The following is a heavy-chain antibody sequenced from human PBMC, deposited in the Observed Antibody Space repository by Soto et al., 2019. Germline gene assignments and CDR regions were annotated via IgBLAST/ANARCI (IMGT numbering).Heavy chain of an antibody. CDR2: ISYDGSNK. V-gene: IGHV3-30*18. J-gene: IGHJ6*02. D-gene: IGHD1-26*01. CDR1: GFTFSSYG. CDR3: AKDRAKWELYYYGMDV. Sequence: GGSLRLSCAASGFTFSSYGMHWVRQAPGKGLEWVAVISYDGSNKYYADSVKGRFTISRDNSKNTLYLQMNSLRAEDTAVYYCAKDRAKWELYYYGMDVWGQGTTVTVSS.